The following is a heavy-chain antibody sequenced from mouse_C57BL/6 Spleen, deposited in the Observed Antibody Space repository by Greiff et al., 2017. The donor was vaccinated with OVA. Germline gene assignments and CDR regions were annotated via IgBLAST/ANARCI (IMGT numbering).Heavy chain of an antibody. CDR3: ARSIFITTVDWYFDV. D-gene: IGHD1-1*01. J-gene: IGHJ1*03. CDR1: GYAFSSSW. CDR2: IYPGDGDT. V-gene: IGHV1-82*01. Sequence: QVQLQQSGPELVKPGASVKISCKASGYAFSSSWMNWVKQRPGKGLEWIGRIYPGDGDTNYNGKFKGKATLTADKSSSTAYMQLSSLTSEDSAVYFCARSIFITTVDWYFDVWGTGTTVTVSS.